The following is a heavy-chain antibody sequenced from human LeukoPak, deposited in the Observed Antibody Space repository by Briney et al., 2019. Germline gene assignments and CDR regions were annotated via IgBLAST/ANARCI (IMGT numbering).Heavy chain of an antibody. CDR2: ISNDGSKK. J-gene: IGHJ4*02. CDR1: GFTFSSYG. V-gene: IGHV3-30*18. CDR3: AKIEYSSSSRIY. Sequence: GSLILSCAASGFTFSSYGMHWVRQAPGKGLDWVAVISNDGSKKYYADSVKGRFAISRDNSKNTLYLQMNSLRAEDTAVYYCAKIEYSSSSRIYWGQGTLVTVSS. D-gene: IGHD6-6*01.